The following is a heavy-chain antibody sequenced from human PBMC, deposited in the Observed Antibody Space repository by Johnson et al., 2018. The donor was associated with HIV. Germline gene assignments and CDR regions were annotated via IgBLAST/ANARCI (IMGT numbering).Heavy chain of an antibody. CDR1: GFIFSSYV. CDR3: ATPPNHYYDSSGYAFDI. D-gene: IGHD3-22*01. V-gene: IGHV3-30*04. J-gene: IGHJ3*02. CDR2: ISYDGSNK. Sequence: QVQLVESGGGVVQPGRSLRLSCAASGFIFSSYVMYWVRQAPGKGLEWVAVISYDGSNKYYADSVKGRFTISRDNAKNSLYLQMNSLRAEDTAVYYCATPPNHYYDSSGYAFDIWGQGTMATVSS.